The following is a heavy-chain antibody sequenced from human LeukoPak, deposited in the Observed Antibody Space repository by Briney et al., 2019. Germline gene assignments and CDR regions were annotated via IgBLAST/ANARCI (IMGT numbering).Heavy chain of an antibody. D-gene: IGHD1-26*01. J-gene: IGHJ6*02. CDR1: GFTFSSYG. CDR3: ARDGDVGGSYRIYGMDV. Sequence: GGSLRLSCAASGFTFSSYGMHWVRQAPGKGLEWVSSISSSSYIYYADSVKGRFTISRDNAKNSLYLQMNSLRAEDMAVYYCARDGDVGGSYRIYGMDVWGQGTTVTVSS. V-gene: IGHV3-21*01. CDR2: ISSSSYI.